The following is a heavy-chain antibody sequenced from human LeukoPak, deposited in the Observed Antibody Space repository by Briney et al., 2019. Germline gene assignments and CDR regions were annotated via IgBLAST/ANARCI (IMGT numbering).Heavy chain of an antibody. J-gene: IGHJ4*02. Sequence: GGSLRLSCAASGFNFSDYYMGLIRQAPGRGLEWVSYISGDGHTIFYGDSVKGRCTVSRVKADNSMYMELKSLRADDTAVYYCARRTSSGYGGLDSWGQGTLVTVSS. D-gene: IGHD5-12*01. CDR2: ISGDGHTI. V-gene: IGHV3-11*01. CDR1: GFNFSDYY. CDR3: ARRTSSGYGGLDS.